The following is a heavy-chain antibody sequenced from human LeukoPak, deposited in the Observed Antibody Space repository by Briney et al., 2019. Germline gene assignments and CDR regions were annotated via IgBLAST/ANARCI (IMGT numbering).Heavy chain of an antibody. CDR1: GGSISSYY. Sequence: SETLSLTCTVSGGSISSYYWSWIRQPPGKGLEWIGYIYTSGSTNYNPSLKSRVTISVDTSKNQFPLKLSSVTAADTAVYYCARRVMVGYMDVWGKGTTVTVSS. V-gene: IGHV4-4*09. D-gene: IGHD2-8*01. CDR3: ARRVMVGYMDV. CDR2: IYTSGST. J-gene: IGHJ6*03.